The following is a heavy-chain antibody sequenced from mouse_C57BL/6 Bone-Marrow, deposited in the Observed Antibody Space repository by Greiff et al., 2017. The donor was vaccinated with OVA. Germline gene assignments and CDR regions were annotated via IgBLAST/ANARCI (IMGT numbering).Heavy chain of an antibody. CDR1: GYTFTNYW. CDR3: AREGYYYGSEDWYFDV. CDR2: IYPGGGYT. V-gene: IGHV1-63*01. Sequence: QVQLQQSGAELVRPGTSVKMSCKASGYTFTNYWIGWAKQRPGHGLEWIGDIYPGGGYTNYNEKFKGKATLTADKSSSTAYMQFSSLTSEDSAIYYCAREGYYYGSEDWYFDVWGTGTTVTVSS. D-gene: IGHD1-1*01. J-gene: IGHJ1*03.